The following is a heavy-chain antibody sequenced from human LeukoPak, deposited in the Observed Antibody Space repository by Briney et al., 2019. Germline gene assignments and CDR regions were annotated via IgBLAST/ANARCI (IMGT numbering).Heavy chain of an antibody. D-gene: IGHD3-22*01. V-gene: IGHV5-51*01. CDR3: ARRLGYYDSSAPGAFDI. CDR1: GYSFTSYW. CDR2: IYPGDSDT. Sequence: GESLQISFQGSGYSFTSYWIGWVRPMPGKGLGWMGIIYPGDSDTRYSPSFQGQVTISADKSISTAYLQWSSLKASDTAMYYCARRLGYYDSSAPGAFDIWGQGTMVTVSS. J-gene: IGHJ3*02.